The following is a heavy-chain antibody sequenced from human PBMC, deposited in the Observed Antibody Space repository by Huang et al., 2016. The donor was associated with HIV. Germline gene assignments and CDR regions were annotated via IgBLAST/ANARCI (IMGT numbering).Heavy chain of an antibody. CDR1: GGTFSSYA. J-gene: IGHJ5*02. V-gene: IGHV1-69*01. CDR3: ARDRKYDNAWYWFDP. D-gene: IGHD1-1*01. Sequence: QVQLVQSGAEVKKPGSSVRVSCEASGGTFSSYAINWVRQAPGQGREWMGGSIPIFGTPNYAQKFQGRVTITADESTSTAYMELSSLRSDDTAVYYCARDRKYDNAWYWFDPWGQGTLVTVSS. CDR2: SIPIFGTP.